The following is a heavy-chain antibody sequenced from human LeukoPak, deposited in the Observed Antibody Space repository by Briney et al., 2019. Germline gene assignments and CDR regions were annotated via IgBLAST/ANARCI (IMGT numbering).Heavy chain of an antibody. V-gene: IGHV3-30*18. CDR3: AKGGGLYCSGGSCYSLYFGY. J-gene: IGHJ4*02. D-gene: IGHD2-15*01. CDR2: TSYDGSNK. CDR1: GFTFSSYG. Sequence: PGRSLRLSCAASGFTFSSYGMHWVRQAPGKGLEWVAVTSYDGSNKYYADSVKGRFTISRDNSKNTLYLQMNSLRAEDTAVYYCAKGGGLYCSGGSCYSLYFGYWGQGTLVTVSS.